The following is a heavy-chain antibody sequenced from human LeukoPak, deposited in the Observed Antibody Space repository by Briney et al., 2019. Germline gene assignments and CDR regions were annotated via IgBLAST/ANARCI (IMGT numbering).Heavy chain of an antibody. Sequence: SVKVSCKASGGTFSSYAISWVRQAPGQGLEWMGGIIPIFGTANYAQKFQGRVTITTDESTSTAYMELSSLRSEDTAVYYCARKPDYYDSSGRQKSDAFDIWGQGTMVTVSS. CDR1: GGTFSSYA. J-gene: IGHJ3*02. D-gene: IGHD3-22*01. CDR2: IIPIFGTA. V-gene: IGHV1-69*05. CDR3: ARKPDYYDSSGRQKSDAFDI.